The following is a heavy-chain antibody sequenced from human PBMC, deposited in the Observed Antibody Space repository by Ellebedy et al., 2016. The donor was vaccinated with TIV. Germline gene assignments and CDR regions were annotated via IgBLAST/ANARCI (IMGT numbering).Heavy chain of an antibody. CDR3: ARSRAEYSSSWSGPPDWFDP. J-gene: IGHJ5*02. D-gene: IGHD6-13*01. CDR2: MNPNSGNT. V-gene: IGHV1-8*01. Sequence: ASVKVSXXASGYTFTSYDINWVRQATGQGLEWMGWMNPNSGNTGYAQKFQGRVTMTRNTSISTAYMELSSLRSEDTAVYYCARSRAEYSSSWSGPPDWFDPWGQGTLVTVSS. CDR1: GYTFTSYD.